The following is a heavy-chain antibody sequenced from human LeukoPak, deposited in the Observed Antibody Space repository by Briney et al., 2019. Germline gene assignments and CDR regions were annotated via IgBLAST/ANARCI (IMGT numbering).Heavy chain of an antibody. Sequence: SVKVSCKASGGTFSSYAISWVRQAPGQGLEWMGGIIPIFGTANYAQKFQGRVTITTDESTSTAYMELSSLRSEDTAVYYCAREMGSSSALSAFDIWGQGTMVTVSS. CDR1: GGTFSSYA. CDR3: AREMGSSSALSAFDI. D-gene: IGHD6-6*01. J-gene: IGHJ3*02. V-gene: IGHV1-69*05. CDR2: IIPIFGTA.